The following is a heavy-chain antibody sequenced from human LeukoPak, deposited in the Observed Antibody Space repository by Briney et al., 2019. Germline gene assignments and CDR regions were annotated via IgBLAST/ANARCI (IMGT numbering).Heavy chain of an antibody. D-gene: IGHD6-19*01. V-gene: IGHV5-51*01. CDR2: IYPADSDI. CDR1: GYSITSYW. CDR3: ARSLSSGWSDVFDI. Sequence: GESLQISCKGSGYSITSYWVGWVRQMPGKGLERMGIIYPADSDIRYSPSFQGQLTISAYKSIGTAYLQWSSLKASDSAIYYCARSLSSGWSDVFDIWGQGTMVTVSS. J-gene: IGHJ3*02.